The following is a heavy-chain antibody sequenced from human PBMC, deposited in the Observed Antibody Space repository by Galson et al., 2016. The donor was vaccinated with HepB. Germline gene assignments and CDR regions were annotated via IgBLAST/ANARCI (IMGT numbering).Heavy chain of an antibody. J-gene: IGHJ6*04. V-gene: IGHV3-74*01. D-gene: IGHD2-15*01. CDR1: GFSFSSYW. Sequence: SLRLSCAAFGFSFSSYWMYWVRQAPGQGLVWVSHIDTDGRSSYYADSVKGRFTISRDNAENTPSLKMNSLRSEDTAVYFCVRDGPFSDIDLDVWGKGTTVTVSS. CDR3: VRDGPFSDIDLDV. CDR2: IDTDGRSS.